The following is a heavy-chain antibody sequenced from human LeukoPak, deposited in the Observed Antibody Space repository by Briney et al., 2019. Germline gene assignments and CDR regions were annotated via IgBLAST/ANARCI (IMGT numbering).Heavy chain of an antibody. CDR1: GYTFTSYY. V-gene: IGHV1-46*01. D-gene: IGHD6-6*01. CDR2: INPSGGST. Sequence: ASVKVSCKASGYTFTSYYIHWVRQAPGQGLEWMGIINPSGGSTSYAQKFQGRVTMTRDTSTSTVYMELSSLRSEDTAVYYCARDEYSSSSYYYYGMDVWGQGTTVTVSS. CDR3: ARDEYSSSSYYYYGMDV. J-gene: IGHJ6*02.